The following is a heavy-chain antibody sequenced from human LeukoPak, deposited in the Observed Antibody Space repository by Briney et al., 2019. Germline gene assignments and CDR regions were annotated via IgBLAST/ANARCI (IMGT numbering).Heavy chain of an antibody. CDR2: VHSSGSA. V-gene: IGHV4-61*09. Sequence: SETLSLTCSVSGGSISSGSFYWNCIRHPAETVLEWLGHVHSSGSAKYNPSLKSRVTISLDTSKNQFSLKLNSVTADDTAVYYCSRGPENPLNWYFDLWGRGTLVTVSS. CDR1: GGSISSGSFY. CDR3: SRGPENPLNWYFDL. J-gene: IGHJ2*01. D-gene: IGHD1-14*01.